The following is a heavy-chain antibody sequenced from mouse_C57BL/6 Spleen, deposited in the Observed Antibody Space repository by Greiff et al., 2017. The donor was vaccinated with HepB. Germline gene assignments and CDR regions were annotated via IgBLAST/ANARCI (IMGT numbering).Heavy chain of an antibody. D-gene: IGHD2-5*01. CDR1: GFTFSSYT. J-gene: IGHJ1*03. V-gene: IGHV5-9*01. Sequence: EVKLMESGGGLVKPGGSLKLSCAASGFTFSSYTMSWVRQTPEKRLEWVATISGGGGNTYYPDSVKGRITISRDNAKNTLYLQMSSLRSEDTDLDYYEREGIIFYSNYEYFDVWGTGTTVTVSS. CDR3: EREGIIFYSNYEYFDV. CDR2: ISGGGGNT.